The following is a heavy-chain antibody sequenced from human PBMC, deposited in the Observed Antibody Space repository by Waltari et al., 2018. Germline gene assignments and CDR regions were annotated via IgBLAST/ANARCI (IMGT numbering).Heavy chain of an antibody. Sequence: QVQLQQWGAGLLKPSETLSLTCAVYGGSFSGYYWSWIRQPPGKGLEWIGEINHSGSTNYNPSHKSRVTISVDTSKNQFSLKLSSVTAADTAVYYCARGLYGDYEGDYWGQGTLVTVSS. V-gene: IGHV4-34*01. J-gene: IGHJ4*02. CDR2: INHSGST. CDR3: ARGLYGDYEGDY. D-gene: IGHD4-17*01. CDR1: GGSFSGYY.